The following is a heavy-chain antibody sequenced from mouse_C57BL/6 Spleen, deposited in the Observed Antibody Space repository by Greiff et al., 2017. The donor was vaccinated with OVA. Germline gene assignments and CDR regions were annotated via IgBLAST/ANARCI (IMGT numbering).Heavy chain of an antibody. V-gene: IGHV1-82*01. CDR3: ARGDITTAHYYAMDY. Sequence: VKLMESGPELVKPGASVKISCKASGYAFSSSWMNWVKQRPGKGLEWIGRIYPGDGDTNYNGKFKGKATLTADKSSSTAYMQLSSLTSEDSAVYFCARGDITTAHYYAMDYWGQGTSVTVSS. D-gene: IGHD1-1*01. CDR2: IYPGDGDT. J-gene: IGHJ4*01. CDR1: GYAFSSSW.